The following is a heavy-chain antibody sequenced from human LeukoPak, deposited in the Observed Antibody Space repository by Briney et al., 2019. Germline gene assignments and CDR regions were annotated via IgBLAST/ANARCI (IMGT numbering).Heavy chain of an antibody. Sequence: ASVKVSCKASGYTFTSYYMHWVLQAPGQGLEWMGIINPSGGSTSYAQKFQGRVTMTRDTSTSAVYMELSSLRSEDTAVYYCARERIAVAGYYYYYGMDVWGQGTTVTVSS. CDR2: INPSGGST. J-gene: IGHJ6*02. V-gene: IGHV1-46*01. CDR1: GYTFTSYY. CDR3: ARERIAVAGYYYYYGMDV. D-gene: IGHD6-19*01.